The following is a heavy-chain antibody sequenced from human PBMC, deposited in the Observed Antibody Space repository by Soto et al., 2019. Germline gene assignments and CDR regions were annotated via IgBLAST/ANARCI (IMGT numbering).Heavy chain of an antibody. CDR1: GFTFSSYG. CDR2: ISYDGSNE. D-gene: IGHD3-22*01. CDR3: AKVRDSSGTSRYNWFDP. Sequence: QVQLVESGGGVVQPGRSLRLSCAASGFTFSSYGMHWVRQAPGKGLEWVAVISYDGSNEYYADSVKGRFTISRDNSKNTLYLQMNSLRAEDTAVYYCAKVRDSSGTSRYNWFDPWGQGTLVTVSS. V-gene: IGHV3-30*18. J-gene: IGHJ5*02.